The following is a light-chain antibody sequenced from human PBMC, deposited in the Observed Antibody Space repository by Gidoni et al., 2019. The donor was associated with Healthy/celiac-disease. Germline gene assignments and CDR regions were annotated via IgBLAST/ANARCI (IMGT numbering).Light chain of an antibody. V-gene: IGLV3-19*01. J-gene: IGLJ1*01. CDR3: NSRDSSGNHV. CDR1: SLRSYY. Sequence: SSELTQDPALSVALGQTVRITCQVDSLRSYYASWYQQKPGQAPVLVIYGKNNRPSGIPDRFSGSSSGNTASLTITGAQAEDEADYYCNSRDSSGNHVFGTGTKVTVL. CDR2: GKN.